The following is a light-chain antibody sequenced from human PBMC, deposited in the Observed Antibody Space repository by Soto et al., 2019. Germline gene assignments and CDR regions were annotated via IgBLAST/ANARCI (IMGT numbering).Light chain of an antibody. J-gene: IGKJ4*01. V-gene: IGKV3-11*01. CDR3: QQRSNWPYLT. CDR2: DAS. CDR1: QSVSGY. Sequence: EIVLTQSPDTLSLSPGERATLSCRASQSVSGYLGWYQQKPGQAPRLLIYDASNRAYGVPARFRGSGSGTKFTLAIASLVADDFAGYYCQQRSNWPYLTFGGGTRV.